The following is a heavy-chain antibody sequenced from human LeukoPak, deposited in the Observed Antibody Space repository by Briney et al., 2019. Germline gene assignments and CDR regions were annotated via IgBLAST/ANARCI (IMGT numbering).Heavy chain of an antibody. CDR1: GFTFSSYA. J-gene: IGHJ4*02. CDR2: IYSGGST. CDR3: ARDSKAMAAFDY. Sequence: GGSLRLSCAAPGFTFSSYAMHWVRQAPGKGLEWVSVIYSGGSTYYADSVKGRFTISRDNSKNTLYLQMNSLRAEDTAVYYCARDSKAMAAFDYWGQGTLVTVSS. D-gene: IGHD5-24*01. V-gene: IGHV3-53*01.